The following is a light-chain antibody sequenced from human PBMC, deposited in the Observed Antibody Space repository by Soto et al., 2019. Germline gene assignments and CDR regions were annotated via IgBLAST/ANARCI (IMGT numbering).Light chain of an antibody. V-gene: IGLV2-18*02. Sequence: QSVLTQPPSVSGSPGQSGPIFCIGTSSDIGSYNRVSWYQQSPGTAPKLIVYEVTNRPSGVAGRFSGSKSGNTASLTISGLQAEDEADYYCTSYTTRTALVFGGGTKVTVL. CDR2: EVT. CDR1: SSDIGSYNR. CDR3: TSYTTRTALV. J-gene: IGLJ3*02.